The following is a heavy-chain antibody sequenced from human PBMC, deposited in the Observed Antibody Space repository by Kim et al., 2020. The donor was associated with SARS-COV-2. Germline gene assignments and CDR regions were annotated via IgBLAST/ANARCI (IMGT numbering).Heavy chain of an antibody. CDR2: ISFNSRYT. V-gene: IGHV3-11*06. Sequence: GGSLRLSCVASGFTFSDYYMSWIRQAPGKGLEWVSYISFNSRYTYYADSVKGRFTISRDNAKNSLYLQMNGLRAEDTAAYYCARDLTLYDYIWESYRSGGGMDVWGQGTTVTVSS. J-gene: IGHJ6*02. D-gene: IGHD3-16*02. CDR1: GFTFSDYY. CDR3: ARDLTLYDYIWESYRSGGGMDV.